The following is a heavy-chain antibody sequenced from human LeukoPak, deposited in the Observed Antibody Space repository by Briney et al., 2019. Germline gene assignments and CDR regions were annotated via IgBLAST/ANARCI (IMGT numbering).Heavy chain of an antibody. V-gene: IGHV3-33*01. CDR2: IWYDGSNK. CDR3: AREFWPNYYYGMDV. D-gene: IGHD3-3*01. J-gene: IGHJ6*02. CDR1: GFTFSSYG. Sequence: GRSLRLSCAASGFTFSSYGMHWVRQAPGKGLEWVAVIWYDGSNKYYAGSVKGRFTISRDNSKNTLYLQMNSLRAEDTAVYYCAREFWPNYYYGMDVWGQGTTVTVSS.